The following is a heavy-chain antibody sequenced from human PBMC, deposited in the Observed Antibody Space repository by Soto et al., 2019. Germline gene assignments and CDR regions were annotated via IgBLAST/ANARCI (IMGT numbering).Heavy chain of an antibody. D-gene: IGHD3-22*01. Sequence: PSETLSLTCTVSGGSISSGGYYWSWIRQHPGKGLEWIGYIYYSGSTYYNPSLKSRVTISVDTSKNQFSLKLSSVTAADTAVYYCARDRGGYYYDSSANWFDPWGQGTLVTV. V-gene: IGHV4-31*03. CDR3: ARDRGGYYYDSSANWFDP. CDR1: GGSISSGGYY. CDR2: IYYSGST. J-gene: IGHJ5*02.